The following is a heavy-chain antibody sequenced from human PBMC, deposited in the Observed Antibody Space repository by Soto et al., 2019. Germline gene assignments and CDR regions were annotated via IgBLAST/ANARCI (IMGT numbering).Heavy chain of an antibody. V-gene: IGHV3-21*04. Sequence: PGGSLRLSCEASGFTFSRVSMNWVRQVPWKGLEWVASISSASSETWYADSVKGRFIISRDNAQNSLFLQMNTLRPEDSAIYYCARVAYWGPGTQVTVSS. CDR3: ARVAY. J-gene: IGHJ4*02. CDR1: GFTFSRVS. CDR2: ISSASSET.